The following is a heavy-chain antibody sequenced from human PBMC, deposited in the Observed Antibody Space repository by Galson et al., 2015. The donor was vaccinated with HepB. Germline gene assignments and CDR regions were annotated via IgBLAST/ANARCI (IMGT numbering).Heavy chain of an antibody. CDR2: IDSLLGTT. V-gene: IGHV3-48*01. CDR3: ARDSGYSGYDPGASDI. J-gene: IGHJ3*02. CDR1: GFAFNNYS. D-gene: IGHD5-12*01. Sequence: SLRLSCAASGFAFNNYSMNWVRQFPGRGLEWVSYIDSLLGTTYYADSVKGRFIISRDDAKNSMWLQMNSLRVEDTGVYYCARDSGYSGYDPGASDIWGQGTMVTVSS.